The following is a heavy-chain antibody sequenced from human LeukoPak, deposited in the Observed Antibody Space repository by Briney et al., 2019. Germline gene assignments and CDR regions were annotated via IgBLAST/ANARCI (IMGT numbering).Heavy chain of an antibody. D-gene: IGHD5-18*01. J-gene: IGHJ4*02. CDR3: ARAGGSYGLFLDY. V-gene: IGHV3-30*04. CDR2: ISYDGSNK. Sequence: PGGSLRLSCAASGFTFSNYAMHWVRQAPGKGLEWVAVISYDGSNKYYADSVKGRFTISRDNSKNTLYLQMNSLRAEDTAVYYCARAGGSYGLFLDYWGQGTLVTVSP. CDR1: GFTFSNYA.